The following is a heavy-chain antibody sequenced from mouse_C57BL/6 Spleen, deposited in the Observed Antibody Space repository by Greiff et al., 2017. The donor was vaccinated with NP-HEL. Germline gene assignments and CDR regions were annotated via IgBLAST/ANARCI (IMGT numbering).Heavy chain of an antibody. J-gene: IGHJ2*01. CDR1: GYAFSSSW. D-gene: IGHD4-1*01. CDR3: ARSRTGTGFDY. V-gene: IGHV1-82*01. CDR2: IYPGDGDT. Sequence: QVQLQQSGPELVKPGASVKISCKASGYAFSSSWMNWVKQRPGKGLEWIGRIYPGDGDTNYIGKFKGKATLTADKSSSTAYMQLSSLTSEDSAVYFCARSRTGTGFDYWGQGTTLTVSS.